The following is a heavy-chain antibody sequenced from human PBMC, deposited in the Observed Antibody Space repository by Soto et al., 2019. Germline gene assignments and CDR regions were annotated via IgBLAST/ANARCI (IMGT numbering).Heavy chain of an antibody. CDR2: IYHSGST. V-gene: IGHV4-30-2*01. Sequence: SETLSLTWSVSGDSISSYYWTWIRQPPGKGLEWIGYIYHSGSTYYNPSLKSRVTISVDRSKNQFSLKLSSVTAADTAVYYCARVPGDFWSGYYSWFDPWGQGTLVTVSS. D-gene: IGHD3-3*01. CDR3: ARVPGDFWSGYYSWFDP. CDR1: GDSISSYY. J-gene: IGHJ5*02.